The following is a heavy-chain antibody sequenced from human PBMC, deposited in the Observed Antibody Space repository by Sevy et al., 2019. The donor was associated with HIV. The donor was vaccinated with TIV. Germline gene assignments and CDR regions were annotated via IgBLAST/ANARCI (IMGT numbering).Heavy chain of an antibody. CDR1: GYTFSSYG. CDR2: ISAYDGNT. D-gene: IGHD3-3*01. V-gene: IGHV1-18*04. CDR3: ARDPEPYYAYCNIGVLVY. Sequence: ASVKVSCKASGYTFSSYGISWVRQAPGQGLEWMGWISAYDGNTNYAQKLQVRDTMTTDTSTTTAYMELRSLRSDDTAVYYCARDPEPYYAYCNIGVLVYWGQGTLVTVSS. J-gene: IGHJ4*02.